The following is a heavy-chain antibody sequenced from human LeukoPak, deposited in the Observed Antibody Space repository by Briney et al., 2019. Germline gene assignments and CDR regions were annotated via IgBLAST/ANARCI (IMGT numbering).Heavy chain of an antibody. J-gene: IGHJ4*02. V-gene: IGHV3-53*01. Sequence: PGGSLRLSCAASGFTVSTNYMNWVRQAPGKGLEWVSVLYSVGDTYYGDSVKGRFTISRDNSKNTLYLQMNSLRAEDTAVYYCAGTKNIAAAGRLDYWGQGTLVSDSS. D-gene: IGHD6-13*01. CDR2: LYSVGDT. CDR1: GFTVSTNY. CDR3: AGTKNIAAAGRLDY.